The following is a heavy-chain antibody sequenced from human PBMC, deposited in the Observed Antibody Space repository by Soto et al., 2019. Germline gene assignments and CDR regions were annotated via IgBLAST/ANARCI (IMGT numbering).Heavy chain of an antibody. CDR2: FYNNENP. Sequence: SETLSLTCSVSVCSINSRSYSWGWIRQPPGKGLEWIGTFYNNENPNYNPSLKSRVTISVDKSKNQFSLKLSSVTAADTAVYYCARGPPHVWGQGTLVTVSS. CDR3: ARGPPHV. CDR1: VCSINSRSYS. D-gene: IGHD3-16*01. V-gene: IGHV4-39*07. J-gene: IGHJ4*02.